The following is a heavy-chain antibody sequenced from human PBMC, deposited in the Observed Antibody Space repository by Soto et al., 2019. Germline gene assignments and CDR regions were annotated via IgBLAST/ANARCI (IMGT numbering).Heavy chain of an antibody. CDR3: AKDWVGGSNRYYFEY. Sequence: QVQLVESGGGVVRPGRSLRLSCVASGFSFSDYGMHWVRQTPGKGLEWVAAISHHELRKYYADSVKGRFTISRDNSKKTVYLQLNSLRAEDTAVYYGAKDWVGGSNRYYFEYWGLGTLVTVSS. V-gene: IGHV3-30*18. CDR2: ISHHELRK. J-gene: IGHJ4*02. D-gene: IGHD1-26*01. CDR1: GFSFSDYG.